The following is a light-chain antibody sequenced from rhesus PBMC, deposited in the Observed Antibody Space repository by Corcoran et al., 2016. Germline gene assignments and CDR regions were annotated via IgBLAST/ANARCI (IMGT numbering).Light chain of an antibody. Sequence: DIQMTQSPSSLSASVGDRVTITCRASENVNNYLNWYQQKPGKAPKILIYKASTLQSGVPSRFTGSGSGTDYTFTISSLQPEDVATYYCQHGYGTPFTFGPGTKLDIK. J-gene: IGKJ3*01. CDR1: ENVNNY. V-gene: IGKV1-74*01. CDR3: QHGYGTPFT. CDR2: KAS.